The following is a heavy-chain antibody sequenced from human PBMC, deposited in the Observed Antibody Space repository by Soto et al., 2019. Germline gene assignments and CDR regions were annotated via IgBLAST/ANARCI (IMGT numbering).Heavy chain of an antibody. J-gene: IGHJ4*02. CDR3: AKGDGSDGRCYRGFDY. CDR1: GFTFSSYD. D-gene: IGHD2-15*01. CDR2: VSASGSIT. Sequence: LSLSCADSGFTFSSYDMNWVRQAPGKGLEWVSGVSASGSITSYADSARGRFTISRDNAKNTVFLQMTGLRAEDTAVYFCAKGDGSDGRCYRGFDYWGQGTLVTVSS. V-gene: IGHV3-23*01.